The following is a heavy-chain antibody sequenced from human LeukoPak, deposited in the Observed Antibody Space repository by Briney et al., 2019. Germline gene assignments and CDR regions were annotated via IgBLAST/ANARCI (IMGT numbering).Heavy chain of an antibody. J-gene: IGHJ4*02. CDR2: IYYSGNT. D-gene: IGHD3-10*01. Sequence: PSETLSLTCTVSGASVSNGNYYWSWLRQPPGKALEWIGYIYYSGNTNYNPSLEGRVTISVDTSKNHFSVKLSSVTAADTAVYYCARSQNYYGSGDYWSQGTLVTVSS. CDR3: ARSQNYYGSGDY. CDR1: GASVSNGNYY. V-gene: IGHV4-61*03.